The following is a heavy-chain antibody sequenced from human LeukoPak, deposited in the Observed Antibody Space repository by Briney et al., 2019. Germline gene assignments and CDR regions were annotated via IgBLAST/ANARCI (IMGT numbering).Heavy chain of an antibody. CDR3: AKRGREYYDSSGYLDY. CDR2: ISGSGGST. Sequence: GASLRLSCAASGFTFSSYAMSWVRQAPGKGLEWVSAISGSGGSTYYADSVKGRFTISRDNSKSTLYLQMNSLRAEDTAVYYCAKRGREYYDSSGYLDYWGQGTLVTVSS. J-gene: IGHJ4*02. D-gene: IGHD3-22*01. V-gene: IGHV3-23*01. CDR1: GFTFSSYA.